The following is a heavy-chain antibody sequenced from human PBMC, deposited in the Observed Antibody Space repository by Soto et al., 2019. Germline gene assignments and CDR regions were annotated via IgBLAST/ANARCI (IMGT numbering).Heavy chain of an antibody. V-gene: IGHV3-33*03. CDR3: ATDRGYFDL. CDR2: IWFDGSDK. J-gene: IGHJ2*01. Sequence: QVQLVESGGGVVQPGRSLRLSCVASGLTFSSSGMHWVRQTPGKGLEWVAVIWFDGSDKDYADSVKGRVTISRDNSKNTLYLDIHSLRADDTAVYYCATDRGYFDLWGRGTLVTVSS. CDR1: GLTFSSSG.